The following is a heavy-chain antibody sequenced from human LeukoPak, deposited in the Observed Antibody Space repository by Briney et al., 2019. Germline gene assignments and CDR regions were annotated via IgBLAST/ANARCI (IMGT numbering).Heavy chain of an antibody. CDR3: AASGFGFGELPSYFYYYMDV. CDR2: ISSSGSTI. CDR1: GFTFSSYE. V-gene: IGHV3-48*03. J-gene: IGHJ6*03. D-gene: IGHD3-10*01. Sequence: PGGSLRLSCAASGFTFSSYEMNWVRQAPGKGLEWVSYISSSGSTIYYADSVKGRFTISRDNAKNSLYLQMNSLRAEDTAVYYCAASGFGFGELPSYFYYYMDVWGKGTTVTISS.